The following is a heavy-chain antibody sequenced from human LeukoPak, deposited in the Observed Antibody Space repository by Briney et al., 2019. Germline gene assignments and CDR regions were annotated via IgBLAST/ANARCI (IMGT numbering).Heavy chain of an antibody. CDR1: GFTFGSYW. J-gene: IGHJ4*02. D-gene: IGHD6-19*01. Sequence: GGSLRLSCAASGFTFGSYWMSWVRQAPGKGLEWVANIKQDGSEKYYVDSVKGRFTISRDNAKNSLYLQMNSLRAEDTAVYYCARAQQWLVHLDYWGQGTLVTVSS. CDR3: ARAQQWLVHLDY. V-gene: IGHV3-7*01. CDR2: IKQDGSEK.